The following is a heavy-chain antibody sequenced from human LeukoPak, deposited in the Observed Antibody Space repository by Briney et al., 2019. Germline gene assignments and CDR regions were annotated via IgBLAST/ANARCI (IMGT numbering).Heavy chain of an antibody. J-gene: IGHJ4*02. D-gene: IGHD6-13*01. V-gene: IGHV1-2*02. Sequence: ASVKVSCKASGYTFTGYYMHWVRQAPGQGLVWMGWINPNSGGKNYAQKFQGRVTMTRDTSINTAYMELSRLRSDDTAVYYCARDIAAAATGYWGQGTLVTVSS. CDR2: INPNSGGK. CDR3: ARDIAAAATGY. CDR1: GYTFTGYY.